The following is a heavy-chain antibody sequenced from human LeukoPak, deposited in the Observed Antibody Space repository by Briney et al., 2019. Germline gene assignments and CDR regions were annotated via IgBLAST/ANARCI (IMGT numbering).Heavy chain of an antibody. CDR2: IYYSGST. J-gene: IGHJ4*02. Sequence: PSQTLSLTCAVSGGSISSGGYSWSWIRQPPGKGLEWIGYIYYSGSTYYNPSLKSRVTISVDTSKNQFSLKLSSVTAADTAVYYCARARTPLPWFGELRCYFDYWGREPWSPSPQ. D-gene: IGHD3-10*01. V-gene: IGHV4-30-4*07. CDR3: ARARTPLPWFGELRCYFDY. CDR1: GGSISSGGYS.